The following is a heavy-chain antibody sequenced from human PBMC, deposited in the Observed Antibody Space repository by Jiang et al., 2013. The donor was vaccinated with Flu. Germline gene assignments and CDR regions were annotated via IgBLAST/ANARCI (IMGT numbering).Heavy chain of an antibody. D-gene: IGHD2-21*01. J-gene: IGHJ4*02. V-gene: IGHV2-5*01. CDR3: VHKHYCGGDCYWRYFDS. Sequence: LALIYWHDEKRYSPSLKSRLTITKDTSKNQVVLTMTNMDPVDTARYYCVHKHYCGGDCYWRYFDSWGQGTLVTVSS. CDR2: IYWHDEK.